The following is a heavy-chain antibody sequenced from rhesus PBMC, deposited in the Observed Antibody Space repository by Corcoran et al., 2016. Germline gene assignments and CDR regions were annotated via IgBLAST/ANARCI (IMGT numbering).Heavy chain of an antibody. CDR1: GASISGYW. CDR3: ARDSGNYLDY. CDR2: KDGNSDST. V-gene: IGHV4-80*01. Sequence: QVQLQESGPGLVKPSETLSLTCAVSGASISGYWGSWIRQSPRKGLEWIGEKDGNSDSTNYHPSLKSRVTFAKDSAKNRFSLHLSSVTAADTAVYYCARDSGNYLDYWGQGVLVTVSS. J-gene: IGHJ4*01. D-gene: IGHD5-24*01.